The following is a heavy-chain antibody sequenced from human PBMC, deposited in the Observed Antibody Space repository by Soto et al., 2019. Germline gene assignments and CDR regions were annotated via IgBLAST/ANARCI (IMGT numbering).Heavy chain of an antibody. D-gene: IGHD3-22*01. J-gene: IGHJ4*02. Sequence: PGGSLRLSCAASGFTFSSYAMHWVRQAPGKGLEWVAVISYDGSNKYYADSVKGRFTISRDNSKNTLYLQMNSLRAEDTAVYYCARGSYYYDSSGYYRFDYWGQGTLVTVSS. V-gene: IGHV3-30-3*01. CDR1: GFTFSSYA. CDR3: ARGSYYYDSSGYYRFDY. CDR2: ISYDGSNK.